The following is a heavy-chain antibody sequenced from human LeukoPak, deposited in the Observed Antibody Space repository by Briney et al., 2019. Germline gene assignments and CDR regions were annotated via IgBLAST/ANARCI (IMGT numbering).Heavy chain of an antibody. CDR2: IYYSGST. CDR1: GGSISSYY. Sequence: SETLSLTCTVSGGSISSYYWSWIRQPPGKGLEWIGYIYYSGSTNYNPSLKSRVTISVDTSKNQFSLKLSSVTAADTAVYYCARVPGHDLKSYWFDPWGQGTLVTVSS. CDR3: ARVPGHDLKSYWFDP. D-gene: IGHD1-1*01. V-gene: IGHV4-59*01. J-gene: IGHJ5*02.